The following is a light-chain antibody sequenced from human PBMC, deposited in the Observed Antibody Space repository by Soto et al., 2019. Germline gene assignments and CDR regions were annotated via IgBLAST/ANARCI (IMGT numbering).Light chain of an antibody. J-gene: IGKJ1*01. Sequence: EIVLTQSPGTLSLSPGERATLSCRASQSVSTSLLAWYQQKPGQAPRLLIYDASNRATGIPDRFSGSGSGTDFTLTLSRLEPEDFAIYFCQQYGNSPVTFGQGTRVEI. V-gene: IGKV3-20*01. CDR1: QSVSTSL. CDR2: DAS. CDR3: QQYGNSPVT.